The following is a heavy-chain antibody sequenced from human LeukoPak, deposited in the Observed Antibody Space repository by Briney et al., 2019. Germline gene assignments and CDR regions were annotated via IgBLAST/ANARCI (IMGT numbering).Heavy chain of an antibody. Sequence: ASVKVSCKASGYTFTGYYMHWVRQAPGQGLEWMGWINPNSGGTNYAQKFQGRVTMTRDTSISTAYMELSRLRSDDTAVYYCARYIAVANNFDYWGQGTLVTVSS. CDR2: INPNSGGT. CDR1: GYTFTGYY. J-gene: IGHJ4*02. V-gene: IGHV1-2*02. D-gene: IGHD6-19*01. CDR3: ARYIAVANNFDY.